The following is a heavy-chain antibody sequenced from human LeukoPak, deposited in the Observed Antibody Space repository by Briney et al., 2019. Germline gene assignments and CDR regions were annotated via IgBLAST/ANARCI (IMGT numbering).Heavy chain of an antibody. V-gene: IGHV6-1*01. CDR3: VRDGLGSPNWFDP. CDR1: GDSVSSNNAA. CDR2: TYYRSKWYD. Sequence: SQTLSLTCAISGDSVSSNNAAWSWLRQFPWRGLEWLGRTYYRSKWYDDYAVSVKSRITINPDTSKNQFSLHLNSVTPEDTAVYYCVRDGLGSPNWFDPWGQGTLVTVSS. J-gene: IGHJ5*02.